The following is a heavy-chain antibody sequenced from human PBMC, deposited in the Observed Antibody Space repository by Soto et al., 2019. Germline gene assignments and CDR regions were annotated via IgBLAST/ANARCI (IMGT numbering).Heavy chain of an antibody. CDR3: ATAGSSGFYYFDY. CDR1: GFTFSSYA. Sequence: GGSLRLSCAASGFTFSSYAMSWVRQAPGKGLEWVSAISGSGGSTYYADSVKGRFTISRDNSKNTLYLQMNSLRAEDTAVYYCATAGSSGFYYFDYWGQGTLVTVSS. V-gene: IGHV3-23*01. D-gene: IGHD3-22*01. CDR2: ISGSGGST. J-gene: IGHJ4*02.